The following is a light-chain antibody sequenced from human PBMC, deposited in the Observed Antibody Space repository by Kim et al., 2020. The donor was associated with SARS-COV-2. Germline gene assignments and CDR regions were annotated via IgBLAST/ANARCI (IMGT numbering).Light chain of an antibody. V-gene: IGKV3-20*01. J-gene: IGKJ1*01. Sequence: SPGERVTLSCRASQIVSSHYLAWYQQKAGQAPRLLIYDAFDRATGIPDRFRASGSGTDFTLTISRLEPEDFAVYYCQQYSTSPLTFGQGTKVDIK. CDR2: DAF. CDR3: QQYSTSPLT. CDR1: QIVSSHY.